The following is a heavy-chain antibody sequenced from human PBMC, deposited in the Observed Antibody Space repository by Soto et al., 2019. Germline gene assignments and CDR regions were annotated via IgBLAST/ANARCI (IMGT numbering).Heavy chain of an antibody. CDR2: ISGNGIAT. V-gene: IGHV3-23*01. D-gene: IGHD3-10*01. CDR1: GFIFSDHA. J-gene: IGHJ5*02. Sequence: GGSLRLSCEASGFIFSDHAMSWVRQAPGKGLEWVSAISGNGIATYYADSVKGRFTISRDNSKNTLYLQMNRLRAGDTAVYYCARDAISMVRGTNNWFDPWGQGTLVTVSS. CDR3: ARDAISMVRGTNNWFDP.